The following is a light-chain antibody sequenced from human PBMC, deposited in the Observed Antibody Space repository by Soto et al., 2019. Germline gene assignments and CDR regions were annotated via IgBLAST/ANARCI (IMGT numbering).Light chain of an antibody. CDR3: QQKGT. CDR2: GAS. J-gene: IGKJ1*01. V-gene: IGKV3-20*01. CDR1: QSVSSSY. Sequence: TQSPSTLSLSPGERATLSCRASQSVSSSYLAWYQQKPGQAPRLLIYGASSRATGIPDRFSGSGSGTDFTLTISRLEPEDFAVYYCQQKGTFGQGTKVEIK.